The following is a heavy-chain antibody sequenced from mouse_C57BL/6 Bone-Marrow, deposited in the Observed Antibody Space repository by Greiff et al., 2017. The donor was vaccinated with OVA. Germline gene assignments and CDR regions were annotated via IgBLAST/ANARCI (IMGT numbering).Heavy chain of an antibody. CDR1: GYTFTSYW. CDR3: AREDYGSSYAMDY. V-gene: IGHV1-64*01. J-gene: IGHJ4*01. CDR2: IHPNSGST. D-gene: IGHD1-1*01. Sequence: QVQLQQPGAELVKPGASVKLSCKASGYTFTSYWMRWVKQRPGQGLEWIGMIHPNSGSTNYNEKFKSKATLTVDKSSSTAYMQLSSLTSEDSAVYYCAREDYGSSYAMDYWGQGTSVTVSS.